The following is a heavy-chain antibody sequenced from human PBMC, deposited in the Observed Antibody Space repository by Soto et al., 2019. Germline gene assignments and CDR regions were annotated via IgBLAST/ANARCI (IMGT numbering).Heavy chain of an antibody. CDR3: ARLGYYHSGGPP. CDR2: VNDGGRP. J-gene: IGHJ4*02. D-gene: IGHD3-22*01. CDR1: GGSFSAYY. Sequence: QVQLQQWGAGLLKPSETLSLTCAVYGGSFSAYYWSWIRQPPGKGLEWIGEVNDGGRPNYSVSLKSRITIPLDTSKNQSSLKLSSVTAADTAVYYCARLGYYHSGGPPWGQGTLVTVSS. V-gene: IGHV4-34*01.